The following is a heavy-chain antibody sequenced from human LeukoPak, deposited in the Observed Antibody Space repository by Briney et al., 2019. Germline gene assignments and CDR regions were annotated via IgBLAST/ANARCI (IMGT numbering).Heavy chain of an antibody. CDR3: ARGAQYNNNNYYYYYMDV. V-gene: IGHV4-59*01. D-gene: IGHD1-1*01. Sequence: SETLSLTCTVSGGSISSYYWSWIRQPPGKGLEWIGYIYYSGSTNYNPSLKSRVTISVDTSKNQFSLKLSSVTAADTAAYYCARGAQYNNNNYYYYYMDVWGKGTTVTVSS. CDR2: IYYSGST. CDR1: GGSISSYY. J-gene: IGHJ6*03.